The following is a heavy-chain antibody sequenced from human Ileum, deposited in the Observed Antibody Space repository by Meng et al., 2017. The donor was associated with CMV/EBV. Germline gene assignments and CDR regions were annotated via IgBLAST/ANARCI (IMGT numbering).Heavy chain of an antibody. D-gene: IGHD3-3*01. CDR2: IYSGGST. Sequence: GESLKTSCAASGFTVSSNYMSWVRQAPGKGLEWVSVIYSGGSTYYADSVKGRFTISRDNSKNTLYLQMNSLRAEDTAVYYCASGGGDFWSGYSYGMDVWGQGTTVTVSS. CDR1: GFTVSSNY. V-gene: IGHV3-53*01. CDR3: ASGGGDFWSGYSYGMDV. J-gene: IGHJ6*02.